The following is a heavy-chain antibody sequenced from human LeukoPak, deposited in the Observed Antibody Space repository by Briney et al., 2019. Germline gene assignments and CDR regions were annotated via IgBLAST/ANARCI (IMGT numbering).Heavy chain of an antibody. CDR2: ISWNSGSI. CDR1: GFTFDDYA. V-gene: IGHV3-9*01. D-gene: IGHD3-10*01. Sequence: GGSLRLSCAASGFTFDDYAMHWVRQAPGKGLEWVSGISWNSGSIGYADSVKGRFTISRDNAKNSLYLQMNSLRAEDTALYYCALCYGSGSSLLAYYFDYWGQGTLVTVSS. J-gene: IGHJ4*02. CDR3: ALCYGSGSSLLAYYFDY.